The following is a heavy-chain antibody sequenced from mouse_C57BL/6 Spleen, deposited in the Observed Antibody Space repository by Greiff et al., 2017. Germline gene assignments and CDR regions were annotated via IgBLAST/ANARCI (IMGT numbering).Heavy chain of an antibody. CDR3: TGWFDY. CDR1: GYTFTDYE. J-gene: IGHJ2*01. D-gene: IGHD1-1*02. CDR2: IDPETGGT. V-gene: IGHV1-15*01. Sequence: VKLMESGAELVRPGASVTLSCKASGYTFTDYEMHWVKQTPVHGLEWIGAIDPETGGTAYNQKFKGKAILTADKSSSTAYMELRSLTSEDSAVYYCTGWFDYWGQGTTLTVSS.